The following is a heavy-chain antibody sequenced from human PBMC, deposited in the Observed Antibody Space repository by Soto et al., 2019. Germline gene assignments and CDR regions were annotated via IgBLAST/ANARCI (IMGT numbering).Heavy chain of an antibody. D-gene: IGHD2-2*01. CDR3: ARDDGYQLPARWGMDV. CDR1: GYTFNSYG. V-gene: IGHV1-18*01. J-gene: IGHJ6*02. Sequence: ASVKVSCKASGYTFNSYGISWVRQAPGQGLEWMGWISVYNGNTNHAQKVQGRVTMTTDTSTSTAYMELRSLRSDDKAVYYCARDDGYQLPARWGMDVWGRGTTLTVSS. CDR2: ISVYNGNT.